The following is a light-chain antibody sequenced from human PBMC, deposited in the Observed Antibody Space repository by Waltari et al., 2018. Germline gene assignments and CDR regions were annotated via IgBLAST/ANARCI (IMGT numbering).Light chain of an antibody. V-gene: IGLV7-46*01. Sequence: QAVVTQEPSLTVSPGGTVTLTCGSSTGAVTRGHYPYWFQQKPGQAPKTLIYDTSIRHSWIPARFSGSLLGDKAALTLSGAQPEDEAEYYCLLLYSGTWVFGGGTKVTVL. J-gene: IGLJ3*02. CDR2: DTS. CDR3: LLLYSGTWV. CDR1: TGAVTRGHY.